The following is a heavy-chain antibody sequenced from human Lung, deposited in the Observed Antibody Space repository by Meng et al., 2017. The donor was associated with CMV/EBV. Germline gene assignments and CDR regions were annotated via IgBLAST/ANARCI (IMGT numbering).Heavy chain of an antibody. V-gene: IGHV4-4*02. J-gene: IGHJ4*02. CDR3: ARVGAYCGGDCYHPR. D-gene: IGHD2-21*02. CDR1: GGPLSSRTW. Sequence: GQWQASGPGLGKPSGTLSLTCCVSGGPLSSRTWWSWVRQPPGKGLEWIGEIYHSGSTNYNPPLKSRVTISVDESKNQFSLRLSSVTAADTAVYYCARVGAYCGGDCYHPRWGQGTLVTVSS. CDR2: IYHSGST.